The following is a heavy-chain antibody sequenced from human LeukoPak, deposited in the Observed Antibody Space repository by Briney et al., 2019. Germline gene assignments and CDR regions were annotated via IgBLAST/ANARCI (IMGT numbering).Heavy chain of an antibody. J-gene: IGHJ4*02. V-gene: IGHV5-51*01. CDR2: IAPVDSDT. CDR1: GYRFTSYW. D-gene: IGHD3-10*01. Sequence: GESLKISCKTSGYRFTSYWIGWVRQMPGKGLEWMGFIAPVDSDTRYSPSFQGRVTISADKSITTAYLQWSSLQASDTAMCYCARQGSLYYFDYWAQGTLVTVSS. CDR3: ARQGSLYYFDY.